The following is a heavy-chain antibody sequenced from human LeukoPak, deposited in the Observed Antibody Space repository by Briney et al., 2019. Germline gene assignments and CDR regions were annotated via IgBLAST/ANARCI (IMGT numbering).Heavy chain of an antibody. J-gene: IGHJ4*02. CDR2: INENGDIA. D-gene: IGHD1-26*01. Sequence: GRSLRLSCAASGFTLDDYAMHWVRQGPGKSLVWVSLINENGDIAYYGDSVRGRFTDSRDNAKNSLYLQMNSLTTEDAALYYCAKARWEPNFDYWGQGTLVTVSS. CDR3: AKARWEPNFDY. V-gene: IGHV3-43*02. CDR1: GFTLDDYA.